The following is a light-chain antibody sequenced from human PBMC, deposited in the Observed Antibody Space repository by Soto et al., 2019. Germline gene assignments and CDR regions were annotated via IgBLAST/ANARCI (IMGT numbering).Light chain of an antibody. V-gene: IGKV3-11*01. CDR1: QSVSSN. J-gene: IGKJ1*01. CDR2: GAS. Sequence: EIVLTQPPGTLSLSPGERATLSCRASQSVSSNLAWYQQKPGQAPRLLIYGASTRATGIPARFSGSGSGTDFTLTISSLEPEDFAVYYCQQRSKWPPTFGQGTKVDI. CDR3: QQRSKWPPT.